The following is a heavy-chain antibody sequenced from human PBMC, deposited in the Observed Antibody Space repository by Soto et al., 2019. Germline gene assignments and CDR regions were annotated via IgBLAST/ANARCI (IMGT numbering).Heavy chain of an antibody. CDR2: LYSADNT. CDR1: GFTITSTY. CDR3: ARAGAAAEYFAAGPFYYYGMDV. V-gene: IGHV3-53*02. D-gene: IGHD6-13*01. J-gene: IGHJ6*02. Sequence: EVQLVETGGDLIQPGGSLRLSCAASGFTITSTYMNWVRQAPGKGLEWVSGLYSADNTYYTDSVKGRFTVSRDNSKNTRYLQMNSLRAEDTAVYYCARAGAAAEYFAAGPFYYYGMDVWGQGTTVTVSS.